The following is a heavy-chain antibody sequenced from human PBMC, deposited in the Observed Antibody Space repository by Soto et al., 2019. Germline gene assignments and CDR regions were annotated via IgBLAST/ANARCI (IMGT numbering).Heavy chain of an antibody. D-gene: IGHD3-3*01. V-gene: IGHV4-39*01. Sequence: SETLSLTCTVSGGSISSSSYYWGWIRQPPGKGLEWIGSIYYSGSTYYNPSLKSRVTISVDTSKNQFSLKLSSVTAADTAVYYCAKSTIFGVVIYYYYGKDVWGQGTTVTVSS. CDR3: AKSTIFGVVIYYYYGKDV. CDR2: IYYSGST. CDR1: GGSISSSSYY. J-gene: IGHJ6*02.